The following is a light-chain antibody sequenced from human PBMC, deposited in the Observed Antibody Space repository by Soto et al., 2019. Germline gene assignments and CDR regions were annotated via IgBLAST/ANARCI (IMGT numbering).Light chain of an antibody. J-gene: IGKJ1*01. CDR1: QSISSW. CDR3: QQYNSYSPAWT. CDR2: DAS. Sequence: DIQMAQFPSTLLAYVGKRVTIPLRARQSISSWLAWYQQKPGKAPKLLIYDASSLESGVPSRFSGSGSGTEFTLTISSLQPDDFATYYCQQYNSYSPAWTFGQGTKVDIK. V-gene: IGKV1-5*01.